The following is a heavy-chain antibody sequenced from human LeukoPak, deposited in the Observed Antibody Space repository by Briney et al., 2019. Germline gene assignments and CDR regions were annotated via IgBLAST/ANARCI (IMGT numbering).Heavy chain of an antibody. CDR3: ARLAYCGGDYTCWFDP. J-gene: IGHJ5*02. D-gene: IGHD2-21*02. CDR2: IYYSGRS. V-gene: IGHV4-39*01. CDR1: VGSISSIRYY. Sequence: PSETLSLTCSVSVGSISSIRYYWGWIRQTPGKGLEWIGTIYYSGRSYYNPSTKSRVSISVDTSNNPFSLKLSSVTAADTAVYYCARLAYCGGDYTCWFDPWGQGTLVTVSS.